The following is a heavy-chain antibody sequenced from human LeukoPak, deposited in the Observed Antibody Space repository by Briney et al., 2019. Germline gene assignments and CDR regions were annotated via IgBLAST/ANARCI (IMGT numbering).Heavy chain of an antibody. J-gene: IGHJ3*02. Sequence: SVKVSFKASGGTFSCYAISAVRQAPGQGLEWMGRIIPIFGTANYAQKFQGRVTITTDESASTTYMELSSLRSEDTAVNYGETQLGITIFGVVTSIGDDAFDMGGQGTMVTVSS. CDR2: IIPIFGTA. V-gene: IGHV1-69*05. D-gene: IGHD3-3*01. CDR1: GGTFSCYA. CDR3: ETQLGITIFGVVTSIGDDAFDM.